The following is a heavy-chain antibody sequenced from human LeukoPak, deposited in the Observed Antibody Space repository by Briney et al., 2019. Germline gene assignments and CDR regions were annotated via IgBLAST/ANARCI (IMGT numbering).Heavy chain of an antibody. J-gene: IGHJ3*02. D-gene: IGHD5-12*01. CDR3: ARGQRSVDAFDI. CDR2: IIPIFGTA. Sequence: ASVKVSCEASGGTFSSYAISWVRQAPGQGLEWMGGIIPIFGTANYAQKFQGRVTITADESTSTAYMELSSLRSEDTAVYYCARGQRSVDAFDIWGQGTMVTVSS. CDR1: GGTFSSYA. V-gene: IGHV1-69*13.